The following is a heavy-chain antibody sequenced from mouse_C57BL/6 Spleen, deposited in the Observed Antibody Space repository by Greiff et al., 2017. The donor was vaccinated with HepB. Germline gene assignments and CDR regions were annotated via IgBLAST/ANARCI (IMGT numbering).Heavy chain of an antibody. D-gene: IGHD2-4*01. Sequence: EVKLVESGGDLVKPGGSLKLSCAASGFTFSSYGMSWVRQTPDKRLEWVATISSGGSYTYYPESVKGRLTISRDNAKNTLYLQMSSLKSEDTAMYYCARPLYYDYDGFAYWGQGTLVTVSA. CDR3: ARPLYYDYDGFAY. V-gene: IGHV5-6*01. J-gene: IGHJ3*01. CDR1: GFTFSSYG. CDR2: ISSGGSYT.